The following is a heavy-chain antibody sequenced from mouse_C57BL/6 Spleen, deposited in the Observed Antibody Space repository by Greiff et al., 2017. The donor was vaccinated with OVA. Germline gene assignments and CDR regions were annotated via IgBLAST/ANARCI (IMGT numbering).Heavy chain of an antibody. CDR3: ARSIYYYGSSPYYFYY. V-gene: IGHV1-69*01. J-gene: IGHJ2*01. Sequence: QVQLQQPGAELVMPGASVKLSCKASGYTFTSYWMHWVKQRPGQGLEWIGEIDPSDSYTNYNQKFKGKSTLTVDKSSSTAYMQLSSLTSEDSAVYFCARSIYYYGSSPYYFYYWGQGTTLTVSS. CDR1: GYTFTSYW. CDR2: IDPSDSYT. D-gene: IGHD1-1*01.